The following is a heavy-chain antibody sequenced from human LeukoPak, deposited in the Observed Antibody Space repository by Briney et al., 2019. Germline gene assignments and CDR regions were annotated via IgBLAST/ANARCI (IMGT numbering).Heavy chain of an antibody. Sequence: SETLSLTCTVSGYSISSGYYWGWIRPPPGKGLEWIGSIYHSGSTYYNPSLKSRVTISVDTSKNQFSLKLSSVTAADTAVYYCASAPNNRWMVRGTGFDYWGQGTLVTVSS. CDR3: ASAPNNRWMVRGTGFDY. CDR1: GYSISSGYY. CDR2: IYHSGST. V-gene: IGHV4-38-2*02. J-gene: IGHJ4*02. D-gene: IGHD3-10*01.